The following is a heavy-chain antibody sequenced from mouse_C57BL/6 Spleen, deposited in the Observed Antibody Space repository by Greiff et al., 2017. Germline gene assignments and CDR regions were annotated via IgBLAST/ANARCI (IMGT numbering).Heavy chain of an antibody. J-gene: IGHJ2*01. Sequence: QVQLQQSGAELVRPGASVKLSCKASGYTFTDYYINWVKQRPGQGLEWIARIYPGSGNTYYNEKFKGKDTLTAEKSSSTAYMQLSSLTSEDSAVYFCARASPITTVVADYWGQGTTLTVSS. CDR1: GYTFTDYY. CDR2: IYPGSGNT. CDR3: ARASPITTVVADY. D-gene: IGHD1-1*01. V-gene: IGHV1-76*01.